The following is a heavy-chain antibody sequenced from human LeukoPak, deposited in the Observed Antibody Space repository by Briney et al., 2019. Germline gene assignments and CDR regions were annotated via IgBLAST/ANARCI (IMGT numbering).Heavy chain of an antibody. V-gene: IGHV3-30*02. CDR2: IRYDGSNK. CDR1: GFTFSSYA. J-gene: IGHJ6*03. Sequence: QPGGSLRLSCATSGFTFSSYAMSWVRQAPGKGLEWVAFIRYDGSNKYYADSVKGRFTISRDNSKNTLYLQMNSLRAEDTAVCYCAKDLATPTNYYYYYMDVWGKGTTVTISS. CDR3: AKDLATPTNYYYYYMDV.